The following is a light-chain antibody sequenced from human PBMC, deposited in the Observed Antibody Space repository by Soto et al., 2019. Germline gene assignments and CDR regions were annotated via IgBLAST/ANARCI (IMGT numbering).Light chain of an antibody. V-gene: IGLV1-44*01. Sequence: QSVLTQPPSASGTPGQRVTISCSGSSSNIGSNTVNWYQQLPGTAPKLLIYSNNQRPSGVPDRFSGSKSGTSASLAISGLQSEDEADYYCGTWDSSLSVGVFGGGTKLTVL. CDR2: SNN. CDR3: GTWDSSLSVGV. J-gene: IGLJ3*02. CDR1: SSNIGSNT.